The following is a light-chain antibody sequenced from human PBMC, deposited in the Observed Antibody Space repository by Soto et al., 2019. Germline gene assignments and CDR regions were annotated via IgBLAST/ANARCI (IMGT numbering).Light chain of an antibody. CDR1: QSVSSN. Sequence: EIVMTQSPATLSVSPGERATLSCRASQSVSSNLAWYQQKPGQNPRLLIYGASTRATGIPARFSGSGSGTEFTLTISSLQSEDFAVYYCQQYEEWPPVTFGGGTRVDIK. V-gene: IGKV3-15*01. CDR3: QQYEEWPPVT. J-gene: IGKJ4*01. CDR2: GAS.